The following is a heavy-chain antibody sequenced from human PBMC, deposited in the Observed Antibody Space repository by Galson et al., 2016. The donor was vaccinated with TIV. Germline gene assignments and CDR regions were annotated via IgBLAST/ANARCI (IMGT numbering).Heavy chain of an antibody. V-gene: IGHV3-7*01. CDR1: GFPLSNYW. CDR2: IKQDGSEK. D-gene: IGHD1-14*01. Sequence: SLRLSCAASGFPLSNYWMSWVRQAPGKGLEWVANIKQDGSEKYYVDSVKGRFTISRDNAKNSLYLQMNSLRAEDTALFYCARVVITPGMDVWGQGTTVTVSS. J-gene: IGHJ6*02. CDR3: ARVVITPGMDV.